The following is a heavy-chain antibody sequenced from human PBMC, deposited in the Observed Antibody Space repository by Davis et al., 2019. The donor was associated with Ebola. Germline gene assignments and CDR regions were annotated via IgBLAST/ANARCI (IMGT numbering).Heavy chain of an antibody. D-gene: IGHD6-19*01. Sequence: SVKVSCKASGYTFTSYDINWVRQATGQGLEWMGGIIPIFGTANYAQKFQGRVTITADESTSTAYMELSSLRSEDTAVYYCARDGNSSGSLWGQGTLVTVSS. J-gene: IGHJ4*02. V-gene: IGHV1-69*13. CDR3: ARDGNSSGSL. CDR2: IIPIFGTA. CDR1: GYTFTSYD.